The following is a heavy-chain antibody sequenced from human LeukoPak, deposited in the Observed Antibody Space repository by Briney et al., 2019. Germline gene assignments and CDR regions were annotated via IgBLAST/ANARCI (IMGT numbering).Heavy chain of an antibody. D-gene: IGHD2-15*01. CDR2: LDESGRP. CDR3: ARDLGGYPFFMDV. V-gene: IGHV4-39*07. J-gene: IGHJ6*03. CDR1: RGSIRRGRHH. Sequence: SETLSLTCSVSRGSIRRGRHHRAWVRQPPGKGLEFIWSLDESGRPYYNAPLKSRVTISEDSSGKQFSLNLSSVTAADTAVYFCARDLGGYPFFMDVWGRGTTVIVSS.